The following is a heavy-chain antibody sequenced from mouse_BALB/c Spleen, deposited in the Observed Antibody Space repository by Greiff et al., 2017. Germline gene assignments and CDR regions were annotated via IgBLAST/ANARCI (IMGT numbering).Heavy chain of an antibody. J-gene: IGHJ2*01. CDR3: AREVVGNYDY. CDR1: GYTFTDYV. D-gene: IGHD2-1*01. Sequence: QVQLKESGPELVKPGASVKMSCKASGYTFTDYVISWVKQRTGQGLEWIGEIYPGSGSTYYNEKFKGKATLTADKSSNTAYMQLSSLTSEDSAVYFCAREVVGNYDYWGQGTTLTVSS. V-gene: IGHV1-77*01. CDR2: IYPGSGST.